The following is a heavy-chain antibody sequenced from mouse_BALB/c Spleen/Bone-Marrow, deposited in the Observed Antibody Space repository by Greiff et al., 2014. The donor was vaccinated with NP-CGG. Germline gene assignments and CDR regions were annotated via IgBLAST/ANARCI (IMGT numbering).Heavy chain of an antibody. CDR3: AREGGAMDY. Sequence: VQLQQSGGGLVQPGGSRKLSCAASGFTFSDYGMAWVRQAPGKGPEWVAFISNLAYSIYYADTVTGRFTISRGNAKNTLYLEMSSLRSEDTAMYYCAREGGAMDYWGQGTSVTVSS. CDR1: GFTFSDYG. CDR2: ISNLAYSI. V-gene: IGHV5-15*02. J-gene: IGHJ4*01.